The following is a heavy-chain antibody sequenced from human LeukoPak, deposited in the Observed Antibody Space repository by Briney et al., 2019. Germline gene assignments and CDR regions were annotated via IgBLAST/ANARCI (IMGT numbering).Heavy chain of an antibody. CDR1: GFTFRTSG. J-gene: IGHJ4*02. V-gene: IGHV3-48*01. CDR2: ISSSGTTI. D-gene: IGHD1-26*01. CDR3: AKDGGTNFDH. Sequence: GGSLRLSCAASGFTFRTSGMNWVRQAPGKGLEWVSYISSSGTTISYAQSVKGRFTITRDNAQNSLTLHMNTLRAEDTAVYYCAKDGGTNFDHWGQGTLVTVSS.